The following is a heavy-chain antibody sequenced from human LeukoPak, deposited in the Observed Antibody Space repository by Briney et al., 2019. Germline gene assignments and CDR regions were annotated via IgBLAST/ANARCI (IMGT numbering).Heavy chain of an antibody. V-gene: IGHV1-24*01. CDR3: ATARDGDYDMVRDY. J-gene: IGHJ4*02. CDR2: FDPEDSET. CDR1: GYTLTELS. D-gene: IGHD4-17*01. Sequence: GASVKVSCKVSGYTLTELSMHWVRQAPGKGLEWMGGFDPEDSETIYAQKFQGRVTMTEDTSTDTAYMELSSLRSEDTAVYYCATARDGDYDMVRDYWGQGTLVTVSS.